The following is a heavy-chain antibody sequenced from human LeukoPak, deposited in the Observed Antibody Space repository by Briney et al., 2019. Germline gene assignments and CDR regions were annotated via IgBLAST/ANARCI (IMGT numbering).Heavy chain of an antibody. D-gene: IGHD2-2*01. CDR1: GYTFTGYY. Sequence: ASVKVSCKASGYTFTGYYMHWVRQAPGQGLEWMGWINPNSGGTNYAQMFQGRVTMTRDTSTSTVYMELSSLRSEDTAVYYCARDGNCSGISCMYYFDYWGQGTLVTVSS. V-gene: IGHV1-2*02. J-gene: IGHJ4*02. CDR2: INPNSGGT. CDR3: ARDGNCSGISCMYYFDY.